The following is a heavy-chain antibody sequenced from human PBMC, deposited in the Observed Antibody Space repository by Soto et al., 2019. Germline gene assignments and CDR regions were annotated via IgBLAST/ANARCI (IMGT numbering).Heavy chain of an antibody. CDR1: GGSISSYY. V-gene: IGHV4-59*12. CDR2: IYYTGST. Sequence: SETLSLTCTVSGGSISSYYWSWIRQPPGKGLEWIGYIYYTGSTNYNPSLKSRVTISVDTSKNQFSLKLSSVTAADTAVYYCARGRHILTGYYRDLNYGMDVWGQGTTVTVSS. J-gene: IGHJ6*02. D-gene: IGHD3-9*01. CDR3: ARGRHILTGYYRDLNYGMDV.